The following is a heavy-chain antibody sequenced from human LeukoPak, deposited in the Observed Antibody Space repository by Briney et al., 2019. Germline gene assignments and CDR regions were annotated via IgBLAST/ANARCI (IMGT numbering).Heavy chain of an antibody. V-gene: IGHV4-59*01. CDR3: ARDTYCSGGSCYNDAFDI. D-gene: IGHD2-15*01. J-gene: IGHJ3*02. CDR2: IYYSGST. CDR1: GGSISSYY. Sequence: ASETLSPTCTVSGGSISSYYWSWIRQPPGKGLEWIGYIYYSGSTNYNPSLKSRVTISVDTSKNQFSLKLSSVTAADTAVYYCARDTYCSGGSCYNDAFDIWGQGTMVTVSS.